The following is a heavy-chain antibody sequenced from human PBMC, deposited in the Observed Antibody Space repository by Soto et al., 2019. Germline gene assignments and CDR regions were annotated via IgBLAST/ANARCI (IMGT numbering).Heavy chain of an antibody. Sequence: QVQLVQSGAEEKKPGASVKVSCKASGYTFSTCIIHWVRQASGQRFEWMGWVNGGNGNTQNSQKFQGRLTITKDTSATTAYMELSSLTSEDTAVYYCARRPLLESHFDYWGQGTLVTVS. V-gene: IGHV1-3*05. J-gene: IGHJ4*02. CDR1: GYTFSTCI. CDR3: ARRPLLESHFDY. CDR2: VNGGNGNT.